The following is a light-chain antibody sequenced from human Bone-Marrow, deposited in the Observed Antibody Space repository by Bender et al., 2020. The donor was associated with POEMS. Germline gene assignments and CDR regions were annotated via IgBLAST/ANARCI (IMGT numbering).Light chain of an antibody. CDR2: KDT. Sequence: SDELTQPPSVSVSPGQTARITCSGDALSKKYAYWYQQRPGQAPVLLIYKDTERPSGIPERFSGSSSGATVTLTISGVQEGDEADYYCQSADGSGHYIMLFGGGTKLTVL. CDR3: QSADGSGHYIML. J-gene: IGLJ2*01. CDR1: ALSKKY. V-gene: IGLV3-25*03.